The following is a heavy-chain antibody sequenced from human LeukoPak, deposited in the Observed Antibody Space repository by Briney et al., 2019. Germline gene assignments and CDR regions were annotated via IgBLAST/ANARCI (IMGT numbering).Heavy chain of an antibody. D-gene: IGHD6-19*01. CDR3: ARGSIAVAGTFDY. CDR2: INHSGST. CDR1: GGSFSGYY. J-gene: IGHJ4*02. V-gene: IGHV4-34*01. Sequence: SETLSLTCAVYGGSFSGYYWSWIRQPPGKGLEWIGEINHSGSTNYNPSLKSRVTISVDTSKNQFSLQLSSVTAADTAVYYCARGSIAVAGTFDYWGQGTLVTVSS.